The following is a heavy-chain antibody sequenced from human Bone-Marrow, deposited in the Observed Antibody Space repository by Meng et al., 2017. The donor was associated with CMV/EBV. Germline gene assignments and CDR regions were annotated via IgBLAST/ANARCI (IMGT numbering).Heavy chain of an antibody. CDR3: ARYTTSGSYYDY. CDR1: GGSFSGYY. V-gene: IGHV4-34*01. D-gene: IGHD1-26*01. CDR2: IKHSGST. J-gene: IGHJ4*02. Sequence: TCAEYGGSFSGYYWSWNRQPPGKGLEWIGEIKHSGSTNYNPSLKSRVTISVDTSKNKFSLRLSSVTAADTAVYYCARYTTSGSYYDYWGQGTLVTVSS.